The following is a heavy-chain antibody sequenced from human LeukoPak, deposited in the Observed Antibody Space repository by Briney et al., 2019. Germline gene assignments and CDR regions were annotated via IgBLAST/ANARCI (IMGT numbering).Heavy chain of an antibody. Sequence: ASVKVSCKASGGTFSSYAISWVRQAPGQGLEWMGWISAYNGNTNYAQKLQGRVTMTTDTSTSTAYMELRSLRSDDTAVYYCAREGSGSSMATFDYWGQGTLVTVSS. J-gene: IGHJ4*02. D-gene: IGHD3-10*01. CDR2: ISAYNGNT. CDR3: AREGSGSSMATFDY. V-gene: IGHV1-18*01. CDR1: GGTFSSYA.